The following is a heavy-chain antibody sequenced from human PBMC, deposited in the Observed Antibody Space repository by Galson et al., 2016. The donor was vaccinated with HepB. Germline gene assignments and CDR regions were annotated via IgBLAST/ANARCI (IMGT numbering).Heavy chain of an antibody. J-gene: IGHJ5*02. CDR1: GFTFDDYA. Sequence: SLRLSCAASGFTFDDYAMHWVRQAPGKGLEWISGINFNSVIIGYADSVKGRFTISRDNAKKSLYLQMNALRAEDTALYYCVKDTDGVVVAATGGLGPWGQGTLVTVSS. CDR2: INFNSVII. CDR3: VKDTDGVVVAATGGLGP. D-gene: IGHD2-15*01. V-gene: IGHV3-9*01.